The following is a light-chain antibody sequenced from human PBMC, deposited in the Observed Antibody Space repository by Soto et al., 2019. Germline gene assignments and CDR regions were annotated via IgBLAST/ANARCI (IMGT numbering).Light chain of an antibody. J-gene: IGLJ2*01. CDR3: SSFTTSSTLV. Sequence: QSALTQPASVSGSPGQSITISCTGTSSDIGGYNFVSWYQQYPGNAPKLMIYDVINRPSGVSNRFSGSKSGNTASLTISGLQAEDEADYYCSSFTTSSTLVFVGGTKVTVL. CDR1: SSDIGGYNF. CDR2: DVI. V-gene: IGLV2-14*01.